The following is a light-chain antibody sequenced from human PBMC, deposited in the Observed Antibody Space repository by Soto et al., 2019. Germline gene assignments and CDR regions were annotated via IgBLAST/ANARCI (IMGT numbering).Light chain of an antibody. Sequence: DIQMTQSPSSLSASVGDRVTITCRASQSINIHLNWYQQKPGKAPKLLMYAASSLQSGVPSRFTGSGYGTDFTLTITSLQPEDFATYYCQQSDSIPHSFGQGTKLEI. CDR3: QQSDSIPHS. CDR2: AAS. V-gene: IGKV1-39*01. CDR1: QSINIH. J-gene: IGKJ2*03.